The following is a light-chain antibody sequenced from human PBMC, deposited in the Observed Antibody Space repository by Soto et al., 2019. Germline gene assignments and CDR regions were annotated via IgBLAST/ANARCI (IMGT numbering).Light chain of an antibody. CDR1: NIDVGGYNL. J-gene: IGLJ1*01. CDR2: EVS. Sequence: QSALTQPASVSGSPGQSITISCTGSNIDVGGYNLVSWYQQHPGKAPKLVISEVSKRPSGVSTRFSASKSAYTASLTISGLQAEDEADYYCSSFTTNYFYVFGPGTKLTVL. V-gene: IGLV2-14*02. CDR3: SSFTTNYFYV.